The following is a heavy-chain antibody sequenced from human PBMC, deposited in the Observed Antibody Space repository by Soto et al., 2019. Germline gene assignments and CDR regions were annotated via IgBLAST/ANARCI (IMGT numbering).Heavy chain of an antibody. V-gene: IGHV1-2*04. CDR1: GYTFTGYY. CDR3: ARSYCGGDCYSFFDY. Sequence: ASVKVSCKASGYTFTGYYMYWVRQAPGQGLEWMGWINPNSGGTNYAQKFQGWVTMTRDTSISTAYMELSRLRSDDTAVYYCARSYCGGDCYSFFDYWGQGTLVTVSS. D-gene: IGHD2-21*02. CDR2: INPNSGGT. J-gene: IGHJ4*02.